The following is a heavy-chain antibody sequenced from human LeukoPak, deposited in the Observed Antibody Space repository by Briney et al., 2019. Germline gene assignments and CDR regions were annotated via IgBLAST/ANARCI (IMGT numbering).Heavy chain of an antibody. J-gene: IGHJ4*02. CDR2: IWYDGSNK. CDR3: ARDGYSSGWTRFDY. V-gene: IGHV3-33*01. CDR1: GFTFSSYG. D-gene: IGHD6-19*01. Sequence: PGRSLRLSCAASGFTFSSYGMHWVRQAPGKGLEWVAVIWYDGSNKYYADSVKGRFTISRGNSKNTLYLQMNSLRAEDTAVYYCARDGYSSGWTRFDYWGQGTLVTVSS.